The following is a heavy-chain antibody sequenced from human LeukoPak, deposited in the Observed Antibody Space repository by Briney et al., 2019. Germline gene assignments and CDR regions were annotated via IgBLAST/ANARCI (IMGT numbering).Heavy chain of an antibody. CDR3: ATGEAVVTPVDY. Sequence: ASVKVSCKVSGYTLTELSMHWVRQAPGKGLEWMGGFDPEDGETIYSQKFHGRVTMTEDTSTDTAYMEMRSMRSEDTAVYYCATGEAVVTPVDYWGQGTLVTVSS. CDR2: FDPEDGET. J-gene: IGHJ4*02. V-gene: IGHV1-24*01. D-gene: IGHD4-23*01. CDR1: GYTLTELS.